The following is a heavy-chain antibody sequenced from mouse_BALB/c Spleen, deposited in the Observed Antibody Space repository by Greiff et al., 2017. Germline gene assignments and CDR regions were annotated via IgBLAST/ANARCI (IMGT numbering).Heavy chain of an antibody. CDR1: GFTFSSYA. CDR2: ISSGGSYT. CDR3: ARFYDYDEAMDY. J-gene: IGHJ4*01. D-gene: IGHD2-4*01. Sequence: VQLKESGGGLVKPGGSLKLSCAASGFTFSSYAMSWVRQSPEKRLEWVAEISSGGSYTYYPDTVTGRFTISRDNAKNTLYLEMSSLRSEDTAMYYCARFYDYDEAMDYWGQGTSVTVSS. V-gene: IGHV5-9-4*01.